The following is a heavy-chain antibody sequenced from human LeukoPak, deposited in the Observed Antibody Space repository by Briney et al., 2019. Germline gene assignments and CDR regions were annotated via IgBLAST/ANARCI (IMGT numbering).Heavy chain of an antibody. CDR3: ARGPRWDIVVVPAGDTGYFQH. CDR2: IYYSGST. D-gene: IGHD2-2*01. V-gene: IGHV4-59*01. J-gene: IGHJ1*01. CDR1: GGSISSYY. Sequence: PSETLSLTCTVSGGSISSYYWSWIRQPPGKGLEWIGYIYYSGSTNYNPSLKSRVTISVDTSKNQFSLKLSSVTADDTAVYYCARGPRWDIVVVPAGDTGYFQHWGQGTLVTVSS.